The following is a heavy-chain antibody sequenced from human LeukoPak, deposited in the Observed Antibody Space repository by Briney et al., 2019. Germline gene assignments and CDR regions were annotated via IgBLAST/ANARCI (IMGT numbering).Heavy chain of an antibody. J-gene: IGHJ4*02. Sequence: GGSLRLSCAASGFTFSTYWMSWVRQAPGKGLEWVANIKQDGSEKYYVDSVKGRFTISRDNAKNSLHLQMNTLRPEDTAVYYCARERQNKDFWSGGDYWGQGTLVTVSS. D-gene: IGHD3-3*01. V-gene: IGHV3-7*01. CDR3: ARERQNKDFWSGGDY. CDR1: GFTFSTYW. CDR2: IKQDGSEK.